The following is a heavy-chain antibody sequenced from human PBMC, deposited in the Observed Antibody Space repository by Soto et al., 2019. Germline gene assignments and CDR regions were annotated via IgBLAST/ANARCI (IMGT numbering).Heavy chain of an antibody. V-gene: IGHV1-69*13. Sequence: ASVKVSWKASRGTFSSCRINWVRQAPGQGLEWVGGIVPIYRTADYAQKFQGRVTITADESARTSYMELRSLKSQDTAVYYCVRDSGAKLSSSWGQGTLVTVSS. CDR3: VRDSGAKLSSS. D-gene: IGHD6-13*01. CDR1: RGTFSSCR. CDR2: IVPIYRTA. J-gene: IGHJ4*02.